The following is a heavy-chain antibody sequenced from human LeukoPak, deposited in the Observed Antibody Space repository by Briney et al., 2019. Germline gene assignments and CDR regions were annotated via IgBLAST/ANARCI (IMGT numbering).Heavy chain of an antibody. V-gene: IGHV3-43D*03. CDR1: GFTFDDYA. CDR2: ISWDGGST. CDR3: ASGYCTNGVCYTVRGYFDY. J-gene: IGHJ4*02. D-gene: IGHD2-8*01. Sequence: GGSLRLSCAASGFTFDDYAMHWVRQAPGKGLEWVSLISWDGGSTYYADSVKGRFTISRDNSQNTLYLQMNSLRAEDTAVYYCASGYCTNGVCYTVRGYFDYWGQGTLVTVSS.